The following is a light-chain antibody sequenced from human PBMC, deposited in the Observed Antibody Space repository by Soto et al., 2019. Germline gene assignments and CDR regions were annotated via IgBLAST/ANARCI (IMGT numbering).Light chain of an antibody. Sequence: QSALAQPPSASGSPGQSVTISCTGTSGDVVGYDYVSWYQQHPGKAPKLMIYEVTKRPLGVPDRFSGSKSGNTASLTVSGLQAEDEADYYCSSYAGSDNLYVFGTGTKVTVL. CDR2: EVT. J-gene: IGLJ1*01. CDR3: SSYAGSDNLYV. CDR1: SGDVVGYDY. V-gene: IGLV2-8*01.